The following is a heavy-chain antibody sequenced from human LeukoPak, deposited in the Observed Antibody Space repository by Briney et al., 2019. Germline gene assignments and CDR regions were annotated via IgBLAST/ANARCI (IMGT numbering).Heavy chain of an antibody. V-gene: IGHV3-30-3*01. D-gene: IGHD6-19*01. CDR3: ARSYSNGWYCIDN. CDR1: GFTFSSYS. Sequence: AGGSLRLSCAASGFTFSSYSMHWVRQAPGKGLEWVAVISFDESNENYADSVKGRFTISRDNPKNTLYLQMNSLRAEDTAMYYCARSYSNGWYCIDNWGQGTLVTVSS. J-gene: IGHJ4*02. CDR2: ISFDESNE.